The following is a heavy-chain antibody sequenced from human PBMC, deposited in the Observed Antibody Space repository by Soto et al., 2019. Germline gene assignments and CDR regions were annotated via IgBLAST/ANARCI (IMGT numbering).Heavy chain of an antibody. V-gene: IGHV3-21*01. CDR2: ISSGSCYI. CDR3: ARDRWKSHEGLDI. J-gene: IGHJ3*02. D-gene: IGHD1-1*01. Sequence: GGSLRLSCAASGFTFSGYSINWVRQAPGEGLEWVSYISSGSCYIYYADSVKGRFTISRDKAQKSLYLQMNSLRGGDTAMYYCARDRWKSHEGLDIWGEGTMVTVSS. CDR1: GFTFSGYS.